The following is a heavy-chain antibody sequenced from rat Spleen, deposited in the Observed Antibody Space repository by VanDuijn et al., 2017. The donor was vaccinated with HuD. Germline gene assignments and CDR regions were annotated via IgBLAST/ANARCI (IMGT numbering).Heavy chain of an antibody. V-gene: IGHV5S10*01. CDR1: GFTFSDYD. CDR3: ATENYWFAY. J-gene: IGHJ3*01. CDR2: ISFDGSRT. D-gene: IGHD1-10*01. Sequence: EVQLVESGGGLVQPGNSLKLSCAASGFTFSDYDMAWVRQAPPKGLEWVASISFDGSRTYFRDSVKGRFTISRDNAQNTLYLQMDSLRSEDTATYYCATENYWFAYWGQGTLVTVSS.